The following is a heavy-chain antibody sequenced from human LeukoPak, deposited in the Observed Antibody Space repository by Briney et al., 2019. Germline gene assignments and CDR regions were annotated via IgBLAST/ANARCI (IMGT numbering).Heavy chain of an antibody. D-gene: IGHD3-22*01. J-gene: IGHJ6*02. CDR2: IIPIFGTA. CDR1: GGTFSSYA. Sequence: SVKVSCKASGGTFSSYAISWVRQAPGQGLEWMGGIIPIFGTANYAQKFQGRVTITADESTSTAYMELSSLRSEDTAVYYCARAPMIVVVTYYYGMDVWGQGTTVTVSS. CDR3: ARAPMIVVVTYYYGMDV. V-gene: IGHV1-69*13.